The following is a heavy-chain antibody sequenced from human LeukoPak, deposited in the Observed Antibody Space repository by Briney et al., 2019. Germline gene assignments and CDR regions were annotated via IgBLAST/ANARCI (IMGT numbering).Heavy chain of an antibody. D-gene: IGHD3-10*01. CDR1: GYTFTSYD. Sequence: GASVKVSCKASGYTFTSYDINWVRQAPGQGLEWLGWTTPNSGDTGYAQKFQGRVTMTRDTSISTAYMELSSLRSEDTAVYYCARNYYGSGTFDYWGQGTLVTVSS. CDR2: TTPNSGDT. V-gene: IGHV1-8*01. J-gene: IGHJ4*02. CDR3: ARNYYGSGTFDY.